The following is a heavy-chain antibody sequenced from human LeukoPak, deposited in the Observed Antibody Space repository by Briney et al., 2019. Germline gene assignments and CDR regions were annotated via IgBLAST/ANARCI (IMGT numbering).Heavy chain of an antibody. Sequence: PGRSLRLSCAASGFTFSSYGMHWVRQAPGKGLEWVAVISYDGSNKYYADSVKGRFTISRDNSKNTLYLQMNSLRAEDTAVYYCAKDWFSSSCSGNYYYYYGMDVWGQGTTVTVSS. CDR2: ISYDGSNK. CDR3: AKDWFSSSCSGNYYYYYGMDV. J-gene: IGHJ6*02. CDR1: GFTFSSYG. V-gene: IGHV3-30*18. D-gene: IGHD6-13*01.